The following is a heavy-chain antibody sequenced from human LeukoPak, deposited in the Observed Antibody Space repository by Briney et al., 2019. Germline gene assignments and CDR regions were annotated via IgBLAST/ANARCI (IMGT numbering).Heavy chain of an antibody. CDR1: GGSISSSSYY. J-gene: IGHJ4*02. CDR2: IYYSGNT. Sequence: PSETLPLTCTVSGGSISSSSYYWGWIRQPPGKGLEWIGRIYYSGNTYYNPSLKSRVTISVDTSKNQFSLKLRSVIAADTAVYYCARHEDYYDSSGYFYDYWGQGTLVTVSS. D-gene: IGHD3-22*01. CDR3: ARHEDYYDSSGYFYDY. V-gene: IGHV4-39*01.